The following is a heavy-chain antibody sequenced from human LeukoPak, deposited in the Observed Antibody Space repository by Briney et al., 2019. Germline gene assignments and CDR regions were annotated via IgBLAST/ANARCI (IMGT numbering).Heavy chain of an antibody. CDR2: ISSSSSYI. V-gene: IGHV3-21*01. CDR1: GFTVSDNY. Sequence: TSGGSLRLSCAASGFTVSDNYMNWVRQAPGKGLEWVSSISSSSSYIYYADSVKGRFTISRDNAKNSLYLQMNSLRAEDTAVYYCARGPRAWADIVVVPAAITYYYYYYMDVWGKGTTVTVSS. J-gene: IGHJ6*03. CDR3: ARGPRAWADIVVVPAAITYYYYYYMDV. D-gene: IGHD2-2*01.